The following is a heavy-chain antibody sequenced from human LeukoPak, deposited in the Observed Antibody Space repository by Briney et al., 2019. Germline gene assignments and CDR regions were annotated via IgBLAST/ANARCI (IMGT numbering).Heavy chain of an antibody. CDR3: AREGSGNTAMAAPDY. Sequence: PPETLSLTCAVYGGSFSGYYWSWIRQPPGKGLEWIGEINHSGSTNYNPSLKSRVTISVDTSKNQFSLKLSSVTAADTAAYYCAREGSGNTAMAAPDYWGQGTLVTVSS. J-gene: IGHJ4*02. CDR1: GGSFSGYY. D-gene: IGHD5-18*01. V-gene: IGHV4-34*01. CDR2: INHSGST.